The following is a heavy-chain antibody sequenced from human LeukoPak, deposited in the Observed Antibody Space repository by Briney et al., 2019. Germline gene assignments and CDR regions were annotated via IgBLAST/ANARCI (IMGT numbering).Heavy chain of an antibody. CDR2: ISYDGSNK. CDR1: GFTFSSYG. D-gene: IGHD6-13*01. V-gene: IGHV3-30*18. J-gene: IGHJ4*02. CDR3: AKEMYSCSWYPYHYFDY. Sequence: GGSLRLSCAASGFTFSSYGMHWVRQAPGKGLEWVAVISYDGSNKYYADSVKGRFTISRDNSKNTLYLQMNSLRAEDTAVYYCAKEMYSCSWYPYHYFDYWGQGTLVTVSS.